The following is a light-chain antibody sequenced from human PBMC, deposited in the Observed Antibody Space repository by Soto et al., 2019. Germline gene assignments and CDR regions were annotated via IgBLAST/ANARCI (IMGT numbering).Light chain of an antibody. CDR2: DAS. Sequence: EIGLTQSPATLSLSPGERATLSCGASQSVSSSYVAWYQQKPGLAPRLLIYDASSRATGIPDRFSGSGSGTDFTLTISRLEPEDFAVYYCQQYGSSPRTFGQGTKVEIK. V-gene: IGKV3D-20*01. CDR3: QQYGSSPRT. J-gene: IGKJ1*01. CDR1: QSVSSSY.